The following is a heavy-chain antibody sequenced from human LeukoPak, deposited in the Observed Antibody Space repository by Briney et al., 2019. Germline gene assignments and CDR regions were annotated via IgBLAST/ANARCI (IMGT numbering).Heavy chain of an antibody. V-gene: IGHV1-2*02. CDR2: MNPNSGNT. CDR3: PREMSPATTTLVAY. D-gene: IGHD1-1*01. CDR1: VYIFTSYW. Sequence: ASVKVSCKASVYIFTSYWIHWVRQAPGQGLEWMGFMNPNSGNTNYAQNFQGSVTITTDTSTSTASFELSSLPAYDTAVYYCPREMSPATTTLVAYWGQGTLVTVSS. J-gene: IGHJ4*02.